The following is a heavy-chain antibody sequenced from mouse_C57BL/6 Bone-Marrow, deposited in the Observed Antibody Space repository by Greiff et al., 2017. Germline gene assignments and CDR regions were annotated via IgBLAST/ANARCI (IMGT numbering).Heavy chain of an antibody. CDR3: ARFNLLLRVAWFAY. CDR2: INPYNGGT. V-gene: IGHV1-19*01. J-gene: IGHJ3*01. Sequence: VQLQQSGPVLVKPGASVKMSCKASGYTFTDYYMNWVKQSHGKSLEWIGVINPYNGGTSYNQKFKGKATLTVDKYSSTAYMGLNSLTSEDSAVYYCARFNLLLRVAWFAYWGQGTLVTVSA. CDR1: GYTFTDYY. D-gene: IGHD1-1*01.